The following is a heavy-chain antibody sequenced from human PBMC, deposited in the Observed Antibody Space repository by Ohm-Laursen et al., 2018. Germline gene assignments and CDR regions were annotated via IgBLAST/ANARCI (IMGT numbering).Heavy chain of an antibody. CDR3: ARGIVRGVTGPDY. J-gene: IGHJ4*02. D-gene: IGHD1-14*01. Sequence: GQTLSLTCAASGFIVNSNHMSWVRQAPGKGLEWVSVINTEDQTFYLNSVKGRFSISRDNSKNTVYLQMNSLRVEDTAVYYCARGIVRGVTGPDYWGQGTLVTVSS. CDR1: GFIVNSNH. CDR2: INTEDQT. V-gene: IGHV3-66*01.